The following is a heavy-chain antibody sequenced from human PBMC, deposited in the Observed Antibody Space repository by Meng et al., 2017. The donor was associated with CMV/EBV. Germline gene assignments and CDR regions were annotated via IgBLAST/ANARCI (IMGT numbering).Heavy chain of an antibody. CDR2: IKSKTDGGTT. CDR3: TTEPWNYVYYYYGMDV. V-gene: IGHV3-15*01. Sequence: GESLKISCAASGFTFSNAWMSWVRQAPGKGLGWVGRIKSKTDGGTTDYAAPVKGRFTISRDDSKNTLYLQMNSLKTEDTAVYYCTTEPWNYVYYYYGMDVWGQGTTVTVSS. D-gene: IGHD1-7*01. J-gene: IGHJ6*02. CDR1: GFTFSNAW.